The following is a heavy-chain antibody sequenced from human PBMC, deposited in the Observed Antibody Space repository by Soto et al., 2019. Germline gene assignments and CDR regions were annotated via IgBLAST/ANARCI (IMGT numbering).Heavy chain of an antibody. V-gene: IGHV3-48*03. J-gene: IGHJ5*02. CDR2: ISSSGSTI. Sequence: GYLRLSCAASVFTFSSYEMNWVRQAPGNGLEWFSYISSSGSTIYYADSVKGRFTISRDNAKNSLYLQMNSLRAEDTAVYYCASGIAAAGEQFDPWGQGTLVNVSS. CDR3: ASGIAAAGEQFDP. D-gene: IGHD6-13*01. CDR1: VFTFSSYE.